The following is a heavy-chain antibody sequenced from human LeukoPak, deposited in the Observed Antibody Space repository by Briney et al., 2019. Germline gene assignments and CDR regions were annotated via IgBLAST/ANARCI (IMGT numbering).Heavy chain of an antibody. CDR3: AKIGYYYDSSGYYQNKYYFDY. CDR1: GFTFSSYW. D-gene: IGHD3-22*01. Sequence: PGGSPRLSCAASGFTFSSYWMSWVRQAPGKGLEWVANIKQDGSEKYYVDSVKGRFTISRDNAKNSLYLQMNSLRAEDTAGYYCAKIGYYYDSSGYYQNKYYFDYWGQGTLVTVSS. V-gene: IGHV3-7*01. J-gene: IGHJ4*02. CDR2: IKQDGSEK.